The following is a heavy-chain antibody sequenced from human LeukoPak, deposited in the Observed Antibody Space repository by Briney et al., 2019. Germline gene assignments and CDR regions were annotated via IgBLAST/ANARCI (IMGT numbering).Heavy chain of an antibody. CDR1: GFTFSTYG. J-gene: IGHJ4*02. CDR2: ISGSSSTI. D-gene: IGHD1-26*01. V-gene: IGHV3-48*01. CDR3: ARVGASAYIYSRFEQRQKNYFDY. Sequence: GGSLRLSCAASGFTFSTYGMNWVRQAPGKGLEWVSYISGSSSTIYYADSVKGRFSISRDNSKNTLYLQMNSLRVEDTAVYYCARVGASAYIYSRFEQRQKNYFDYWGQGTLVTVSS.